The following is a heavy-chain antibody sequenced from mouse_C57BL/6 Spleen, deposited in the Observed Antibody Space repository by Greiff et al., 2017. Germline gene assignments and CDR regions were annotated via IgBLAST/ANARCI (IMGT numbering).Heavy chain of an antibody. D-gene: IGHD2-1*01. CDR1: GYAFSSYW. V-gene: IGHV1-80*01. CDR3: ARGSRDGNYGWFAY. J-gene: IGHJ3*01. Sequence: VKLVESGAELVKPGASVKISCKASGYAFSSYWMNWVKQRPGKGLEWIGQIYPGDGDTNYNGKFKGKATLTADKSSSTAYMQLSSLTSEDSAVYFCARGSRDGNYGWFAYWGQGTLVTVSA. CDR2: IYPGDGDT.